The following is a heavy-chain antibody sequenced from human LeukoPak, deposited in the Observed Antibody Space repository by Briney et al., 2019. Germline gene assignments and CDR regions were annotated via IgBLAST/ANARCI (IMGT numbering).Heavy chain of an antibody. Sequence: SETLSLTCTVSGYSISSGYYWGWIRQPPGKGLEWIGSIYHSGSTYYNPSLKSRVTISVDTSKNQFSLKLSSVTAADTAVYYCAREKDYVWGSYRPRFRFDPWGQGTLVTVSS. CDR3: AREKDYVWGSYRPRFRFDP. CDR1: GYSISSGYY. J-gene: IGHJ5*02. V-gene: IGHV4-38-2*02. D-gene: IGHD3-16*02. CDR2: IYHSGST.